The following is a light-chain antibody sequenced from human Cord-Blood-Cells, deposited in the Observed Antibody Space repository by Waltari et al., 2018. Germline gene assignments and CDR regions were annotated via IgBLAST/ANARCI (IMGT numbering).Light chain of an antibody. Sequence: QSALTQPASVSGSPGQSITISCTGTSSDVGSYNLVSWYQQHPGKAPKLMIYEVSKRPSGVSNRFSGSKSGNTASLTISGLQAEDEADYYCCSYAVSSKVVFGGGTKLTVL. CDR2: EVS. J-gene: IGLJ2*01. CDR3: CSYAVSSKVV. CDR1: SSDVGSYNL. V-gene: IGLV2-23*02.